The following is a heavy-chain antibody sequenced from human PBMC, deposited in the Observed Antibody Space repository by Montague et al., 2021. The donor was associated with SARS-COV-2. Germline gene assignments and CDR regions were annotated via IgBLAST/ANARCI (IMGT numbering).Heavy chain of an antibody. CDR1: GGSISSSSYY. V-gene: IGHV4-39*01. CDR3: ARRSYDILTGYSIPNWFAP. J-gene: IGHJ5*02. D-gene: IGHD3-9*01. CDR2: IYYSGST. Sequence: SETLSLTCTVSGGSISSSSYYWGWIRQPPGKGLEWIGSIYYSGSTYYNPSLKSRVTISVDTSKNQFSLKLSSVTAADTAVYYCARRSYDILTGYSIPNWFAPWSQGTLVTVSS.